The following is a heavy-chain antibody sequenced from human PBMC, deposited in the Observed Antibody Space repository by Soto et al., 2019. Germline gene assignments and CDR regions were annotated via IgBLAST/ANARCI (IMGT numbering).Heavy chain of an antibody. V-gene: IGHV4-39*01. CDR1: GGSISSSYHY. CDR2: IHYSGST. Sequence: PSDTLSLTSTVSGGSISSSYHYGAWIRQPPGKGLEWIGSIHYSGSTYYNPSLKSRVTISVDTSKNQFSLKMSSVTAPDTAVYYCAGPYWGNYECDYWGQGVLVTVSS. D-gene: IGHD1-7*01. CDR3: AGPYWGNYECDY. J-gene: IGHJ4*02.